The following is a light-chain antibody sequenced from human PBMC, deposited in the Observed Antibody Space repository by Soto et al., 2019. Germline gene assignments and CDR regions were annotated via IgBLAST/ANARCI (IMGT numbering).Light chain of an antibody. V-gene: IGKV1-5*03. CDR2: KAS. Sequence: DIQMTQSPSTLSGSVGDRVTITCRASQSISSYLNWYQQKPGKAPKLLIYKASSLESGVPSRFSGSGSGTEFTLTISSLQPDDFATYYCQQYNSYPITFGQGTRLEIK. CDR3: QQYNSYPIT. J-gene: IGKJ5*01. CDR1: QSISSY.